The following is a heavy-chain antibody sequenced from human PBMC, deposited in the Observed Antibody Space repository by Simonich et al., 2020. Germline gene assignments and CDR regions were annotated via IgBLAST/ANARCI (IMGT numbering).Heavy chain of an antibody. CDR2: ISGSGVST. J-gene: IGHJ3*02. V-gene: IGHV3-23*01. CDR1: GFTFSSYA. D-gene: IGHD3-22*01. CDR3: AKDLGERITMIVVVIDAFDI. Sequence: GGGLVQPGGSLRLSCAASGFTFSSYAMSWVRQAPGKGLEWVSAISGSGVSTYYADSVKGRFTISRDNSKKPLYLQMNSLRAEDTAVYYCAKDLGERITMIVVVIDAFDIWGQGTMVTVSS.